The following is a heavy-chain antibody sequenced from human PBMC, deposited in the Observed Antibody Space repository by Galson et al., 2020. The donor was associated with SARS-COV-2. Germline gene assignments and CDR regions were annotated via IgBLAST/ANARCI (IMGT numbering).Heavy chain of an antibody. CDR3: AREPNYDFWSGYYTPY. V-gene: IGHV3-48*04. J-gene: IGHJ4*02. Sequence: GESLKISCAASGFTFSSYSMNWVRQAPGKGLEWVSYISSSSSTIYYADSVKGRFTISRDNAKNSLYLQMNSLRAEDTAVYYCAREPNYDFWSGYYTPYWGQGTLGTVSS. CDR1: GFTFSSYS. CDR2: ISSSSSTI. D-gene: IGHD3-3*01.